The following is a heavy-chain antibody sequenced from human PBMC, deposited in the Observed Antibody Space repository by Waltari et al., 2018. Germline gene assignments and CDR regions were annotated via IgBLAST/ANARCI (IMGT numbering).Heavy chain of an antibody. V-gene: IGHV3-74*03. CDR1: GFDFSPYW. CDR2: VNYAGGGT. Sequence: EVQVVESGGGLVQPGGSLRLTCTASGFDFSPYWMHWVRQVPGKGLVWVSGVNYAGGGTKYADPVRGRFTISRDNARSTVHLQMDNLRVEDTAVHYCGTLEAVASWGQGTLVTVSA. J-gene: IGHJ5*02. CDR3: GTLEAVAS.